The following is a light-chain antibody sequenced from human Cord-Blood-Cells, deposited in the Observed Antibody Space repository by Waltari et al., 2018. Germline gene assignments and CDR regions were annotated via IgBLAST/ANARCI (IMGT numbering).Light chain of an antibody. CDR1: QSVSSY. CDR3: QQRSNWLPIT. Sequence: EIVLTQSPATLSLSPGERATLSSRASQSVSSYLAWYQQKPGQAPRLLIYDASNRATGSPARFSGSGSGTDFTLTISSLEPEDFAVYYCQQRSNWLPITFGQGTRLEIK. CDR2: DAS. J-gene: IGKJ5*01. V-gene: IGKV3-11*01.